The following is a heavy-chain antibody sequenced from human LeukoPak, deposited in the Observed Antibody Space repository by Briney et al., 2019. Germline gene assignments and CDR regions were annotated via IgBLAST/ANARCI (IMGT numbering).Heavy chain of an antibody. CDR3: VRAIGANVSD. J-gene: IGHJ4*02. Sequence: GGSLRLSCAASGFTFSSYWMHWVRQAPGKGLEWVANINQDGSEKYYVDSVRGRFTISRDNAENSLYLQMNSLRAEDTAVYYCVRAIGANVSDWGQGTLVTVSS. V-gene: IGHV3-7*03. D-gene: IGHD3-10*01. CDR1: GFTFSSYW. CDR2: INQDGSEK.